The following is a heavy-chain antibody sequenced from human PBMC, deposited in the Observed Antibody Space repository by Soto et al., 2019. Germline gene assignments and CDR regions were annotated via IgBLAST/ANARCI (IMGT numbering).Heavy chain of an antibody. CDR3: AKGGYCEILFDY. V-gene: IGHV3-23*01. D-gene: IGHD1-26*01. J-gene: IGHJ4*02. CDR2: INGRGDKT. CDR1: GFTFSSYA. Sequence: GGSLRLSCAASGFTFSSYAMSWVRQFPGKGLEWVSFINGRGDKTYYADSVKGRFTISRDNSKHTLYLQMNSLRVEDTSIYYCAKGGYCEILFDYWGQGTLVTVSS.